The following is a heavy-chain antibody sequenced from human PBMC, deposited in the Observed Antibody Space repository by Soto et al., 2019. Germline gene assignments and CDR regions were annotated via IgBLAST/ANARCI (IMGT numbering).Heavy chain of an antibody. V-gene: IGHV1-2*04. J-gene: IGHJ3*02. CDR3: ARGCEISSTSCSIHDAFDI. CDR2: INPNSGGT. CDR1: GYTFTGYY. D-gene: IGHD2-2*01. Sequence: ASVKVSCKASGYTFTGYYMHWVRQAPGQGLEWMGWINPNSGGTNYAQKFQGWVTMTRDTSISTAYMELSRLRSDDTAVYYCARGCEISSTSCSIHDAFDIWGQGTMVTV.